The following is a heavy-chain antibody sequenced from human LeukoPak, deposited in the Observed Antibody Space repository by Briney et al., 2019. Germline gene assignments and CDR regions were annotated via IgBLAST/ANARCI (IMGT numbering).Heavy chain of an antibody. CDR3: ARGNLYSYGLGLGY. J-gene: IGHJ4*02. V-gene: IGHV4-59*01. Sequence: SETLSLTCTVSGGSISSYYWSWIRQPPGKGLEWIGYIYYSGSTNYNPSLKSRVAISVDTSKNQFSLKLSSVTAADTAVYYCARGNLYSYGLGLGYWGQGTPVTVSS. CDR1: GGSISSYY. CDR2: IYYSGST. D-gene: IGHD5-18*01.